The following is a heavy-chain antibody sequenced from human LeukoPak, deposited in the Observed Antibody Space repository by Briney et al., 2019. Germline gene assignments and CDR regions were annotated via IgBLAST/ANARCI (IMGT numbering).Heavy chain of an antibody. V-gene: IGHV1-3*01. CDR2: INAGNGNT. CDR3: ARDLGIYYSSGKGY. D-gene: IGHD3-10*01. J-gene: IGHJ4*02. Sequence: ASVKVSCKASGYTFTSYAMHWVRQAPGQRLEWMGWINAGNGNTKYSQKFQGRVTITRDTSASTAYMELSSLRSEDTAVYYCARDLGIYYSSGKGYWGQGTLVTVSS. CDR1: GYTFTSYA.